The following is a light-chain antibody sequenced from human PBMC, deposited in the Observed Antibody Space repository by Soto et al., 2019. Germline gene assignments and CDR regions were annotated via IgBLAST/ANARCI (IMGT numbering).Light chain of an antibody. CDR3: QQYNNWPPP. Sequence: EIVMTQSPSTLSVSPGERATLSCRASQSVSSNLAWYQQKPGHAPRLLIYGASTRATGIPARFSGSGSGTEFTLTISSLQSEDFAVYYCQQYNNWPPPFGQGTKLEIK. CDR2: GAS. V-gene: IGKV3-15*01. J-gene: IGKJ2*01. CDR1: QSVSSN.